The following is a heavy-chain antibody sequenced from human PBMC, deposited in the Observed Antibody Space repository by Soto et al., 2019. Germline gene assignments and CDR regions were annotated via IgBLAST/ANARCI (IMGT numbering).Heavy chain of an antibody. CDR2: TSSSGGST. D-gene: IGHD3-10*01. Sequence: LRLSCSASGFTFSSYAMHWVRQAPGKGLEYGSATSSSGGSTYYVDSVKGRFTISRDNSKNTLCLQMTSLRAEDTAVYYCVRAAWVRGVILLGYYFDYWGQGTLAPVSS. CDR3: VRAAWVRGVILLGYYFDY. CDR1: GFTFSSYA. J-gene: IGHJ4*02. V-gene: IGHV3-64D*06.